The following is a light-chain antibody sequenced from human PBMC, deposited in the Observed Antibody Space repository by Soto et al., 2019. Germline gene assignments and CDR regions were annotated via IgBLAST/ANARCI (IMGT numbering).Light chain of an antibody. Sequence: QSVLTQPPSGSGSPGQSVTISGTGTSSDVGAYNYVSWYTQLPGKAPKLIIYEVSKRPSGVPDRFSGSKSGNTSSLTVSGLQAEDDVYNYCTSYAGSHSFFYVVGTRTIDTVL. CDR2: EVS. CDR1: SSDVGAYNY. J-gene: IGLJ1*01. V-gene: IGLV2-8*01. CDR3: TSYAGSHSFFYV.